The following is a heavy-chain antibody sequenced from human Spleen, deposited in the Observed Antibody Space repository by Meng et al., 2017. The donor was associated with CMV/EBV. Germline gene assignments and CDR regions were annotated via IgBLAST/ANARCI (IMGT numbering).Heavy chain of an antibody. D-gene: IGHD3-22*01. V-gene: IGHV1-2*02. J-gene: IGHJ5*02. Sequence: YNFTGYYRHWVRQAPGQGLEWMGWINPNSGGTNYAQKFQGRVTMTRDTSISTAYMELSRLRSDDTAVYYCARGDTMIVVVTSSGFDPWGQGTLVTVSS. CDR2: INPNSGGT. CDR1: YNFTGYY. CDR3: ARGDTMIVVVTSSGFDP.